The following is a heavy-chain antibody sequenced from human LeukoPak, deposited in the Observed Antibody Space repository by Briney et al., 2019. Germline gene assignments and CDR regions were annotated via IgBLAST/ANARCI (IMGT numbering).Heavy chain of an antibody. CDR2: MNPNSGNT. J-gene: IGHJ6*02. D-gene: IGHD3-3*01. Sequence: GASVKVSCKASGYTFTSYDINWVRQATGQGLEWMGWMNPNSGNTGYAQKFQGRVTMTRNTSISTAYMELSSLRSEDTAVYYCARAKQYHDFWSGYYRYYYYGMDVWGQGTTVTVSS. V-gene: IGHV1-8*01. CDR1: GYTFTSYD. CDR3: ARAKQYHDFWSGYYRYYYYGMDV.